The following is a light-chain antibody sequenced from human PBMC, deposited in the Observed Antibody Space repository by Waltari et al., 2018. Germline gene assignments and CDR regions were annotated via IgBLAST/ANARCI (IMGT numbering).Light chain of an antibody. CDR1: NLGEIF. CDR2: QDF. CDR3: QSWVGKVV. V-gene: IGLV3-1*01. Sequence: YDLTQPPSVSVSPGQTATITCYGDNLGEIFVSWYQQRPGQSPFLVIYQDFKRPSGILERVSGHNSGNTATLTISGAQAMDEADFYCQSWVGKVVFGGGTKLTV. J-gene: IGLJ2*01.